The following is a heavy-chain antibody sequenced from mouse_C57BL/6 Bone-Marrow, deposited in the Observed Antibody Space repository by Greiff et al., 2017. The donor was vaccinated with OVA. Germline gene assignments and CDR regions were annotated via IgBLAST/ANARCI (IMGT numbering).Heavy chain of an antibody. CDR1: GYTFTSYW. V-gene: IGHV1-55*01. J-gene: IGHJ3*01. Sequence: QVQLQQSGAELVKPGASVKMSCKASGYTFTSYWITWVKQRPGQGLEWIGDLYPGSGSTNYNEKFKHKATLTVDTSSSTAYMQLSSLTSEDSAVYYCARGLSWFAYWGQGTLVTVSA. D-gene: IGHD3-1*01. CDR2: LYPGSGST. CDR3: ARGLSWFAY.